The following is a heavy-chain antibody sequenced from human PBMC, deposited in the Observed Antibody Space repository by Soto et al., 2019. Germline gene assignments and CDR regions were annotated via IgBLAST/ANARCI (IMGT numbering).Heavy chain of an antibody. CDR1: GGSVSSGSYY. Sequence: SETLSLTCTVSGGSVSSGSYYWSWIRQPPGKGLEWIGYIYYSGSTNYNPSLKSRVTISVDTSRNQLSLKLSSVTAADTAVYYCAREAPTVTTAYYYGMDVWGQGTTVTVSS. CDR3: AREAPTVTTAYYYGMDV. J-gene: IGHJ6*02. D-gene: IGHD4-17*01. V-gene: IGHV4-61*01. CDR2: IYYSGST.